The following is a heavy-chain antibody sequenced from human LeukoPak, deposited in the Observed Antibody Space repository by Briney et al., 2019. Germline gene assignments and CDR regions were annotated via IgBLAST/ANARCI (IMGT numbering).Heavy chain of an antibody. D-gene: IGHD3-22*01. CDR2: MYHSGTT. CDR1: GSSIRSGYY. J-gene: IGHJ4*02. CDR3: ASAYYYDSRGGFDY. Sequence: SETLSLTCSVSGSSIRSGYYWGWVRQPPGKGLEWIGNMYHSGTTYYNPSLKSRVTISVDTSKNQFSLKLSSVTAADTAVYYCASAYYYDSRGGFDYWGQGTLVTVSS. V-gene: IGHV4-38-2*01.